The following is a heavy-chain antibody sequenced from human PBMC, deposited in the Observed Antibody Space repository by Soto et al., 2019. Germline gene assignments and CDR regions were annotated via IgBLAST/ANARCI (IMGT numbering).Heavy chain of an antibody. CDR2: IYYSGST. Sequence: ETLSLTCTVSGGSISSSSYYWGWIRQPPGKGLEWIGSIYYSGSTYYNPSLKSRVTISVDTSKNQFSLKLSSVTAADTAVYYCARLASYRFFDYWGQGTLVTVSS. J-gene: IGHJ4*02. CDR1: GGSISSSSYY. V-gene: IGHV4-39*01. CDR3: ARLASYRFFDY. D-gene: IGHD1-26*01.